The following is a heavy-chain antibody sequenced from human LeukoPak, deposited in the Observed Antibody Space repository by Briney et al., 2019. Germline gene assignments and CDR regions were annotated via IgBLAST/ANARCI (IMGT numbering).Heavy chain of an antibody. CDR3: ARETSGSHDY. V-gene: IGHV4-34*01. D-gene: IGHD5-12*01. Sequence: SETLSLTCAVYGGSFSDYYWSWIRQPPGKGLEWIGEINHSGSTNYNPSLKSRVTISVDTSKNQFSLKLSSVTAADTAVYYCARETSGSHDYWGQGALVTVSS. CDR2: INHSGST. CDR1: GGSFSDYY. J-gene: IGHJ4*02.